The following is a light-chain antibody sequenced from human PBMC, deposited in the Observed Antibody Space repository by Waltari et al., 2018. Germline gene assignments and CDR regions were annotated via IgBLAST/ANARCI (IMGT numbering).Light chain of an antibody. J-gene: IGLJ1*01. CDR3: SSRDSGAHRHV. CDR2: GQN. V-gene: IGLV3-19*01. CDR1: SLRSYY. Sequence: SSELTQDPAVSVALGQTVRITCQGDSLRSYYATWYQQKAGQAPILVIYGQNNRPSGIPDRFSGSYSGRTASLTITGAQAEDEADYSSRDSGAHRHVFGTGTKVTVL.